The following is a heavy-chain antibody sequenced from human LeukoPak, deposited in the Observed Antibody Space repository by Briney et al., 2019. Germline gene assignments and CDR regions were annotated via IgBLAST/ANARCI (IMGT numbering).Heavy chain of an antibody. V-gene: IGHV4-4*07. CDR1: GGSISSYY. Sequence: PSETLSLTCTVSGGSISSYYWSWIRQPAGKGLEWIGRIYTSGSTNYNPSLKSRVTMSVDTSKNQFSLKLSSVTAADTAVYYCARGEIVGHYDSSGYYYLDYWGQGTLVTVSS. D-gene: IGHD3-22*01. CDR3: ARGEIVGHYDSSGYYYLDY. J-gene: IGHJ4*02. CDR2: IYTSGST.